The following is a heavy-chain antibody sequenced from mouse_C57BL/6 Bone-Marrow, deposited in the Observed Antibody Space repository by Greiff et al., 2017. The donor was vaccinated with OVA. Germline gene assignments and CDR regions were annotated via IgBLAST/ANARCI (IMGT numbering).Heavy chain of an antibody. D-gene: IGHD4-1*01. J-gene: IGHJ1*03. CDR2: IYPGSGST. V-gene: IGHV1-55*01. CDR1: GYTFTSYW. Sequence: VQLQQPGAELVKPGASVKMSCKASGYTFTSYWITWVKQRPGQGLEWIGDIYPGSGSTNYNEKFKSKATLTVDTSSSTAYMQLSSLTSEDSAVYYWARDGNWDWYFDVWGTGTTVTVSS. CDR3: ARDGNWDWYFDV.